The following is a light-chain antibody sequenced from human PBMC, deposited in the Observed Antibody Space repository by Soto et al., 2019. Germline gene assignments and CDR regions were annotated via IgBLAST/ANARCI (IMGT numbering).Light chain of an antibody. CDR3: QQYGSPPST. V-gene: IGKV3-20*01. Sequence: EIVLTQSPGTLSLSPGERATLSCRASQGVGSSLAWYQQKPGQAPRLLTYEVFTRATGIPDRFSGSGSGTDFTLTISRLEPEDSAVYYCQQYGSPPSTFGQGTKLEIK. J-gene: IGKJ2*01. CDR1: QGVGSS. CDR2: EVF.